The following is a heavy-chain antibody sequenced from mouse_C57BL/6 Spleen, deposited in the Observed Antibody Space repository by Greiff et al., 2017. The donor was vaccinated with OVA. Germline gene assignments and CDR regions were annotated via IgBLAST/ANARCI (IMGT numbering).Heavy chain of an antibody. CDR3: ARRDYDYDSFAY. CDR2: INPNNGGT. CDR1: GYTFTDYN. Sequence: VQLKESGPELVKPGASVKIPCKASGYTFTDYNMDWVKQSHGKSLEWIGDINPNNGGTIYNQKFKGKATLTVDKSSSTAYMELRSLTSEDTAVYYCARRDYDYDSFAYWGQGTLVTVSA. D-gene: IGHD2-4*01. J-gene: IGHJ3*01. V-gene: IGHV1-18*01.